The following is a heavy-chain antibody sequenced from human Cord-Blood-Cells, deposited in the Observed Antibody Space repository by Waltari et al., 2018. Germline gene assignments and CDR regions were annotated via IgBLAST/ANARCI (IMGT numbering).Heavy chain of an antibody. V-gene: IGHV4-61*09. J-gene: IGHJ5*02. CDR3: ARTKYSSSWYWFDP. D-gene: IGHD6-13*01. CDR2: IYTSGST. Sequence: QVQLQESGPGLVKPSQTLSLPCTVSGGSISSGSYYWSWIRRPAGKGLEWIGYIYTSGSTNYNPSLKSRVTISVDTSKNQFSLKLSSVTAADTAVYYCARTKYSSSWYWFDPWGQGTLVTVSS. CDR1: GGSISSGSYY.